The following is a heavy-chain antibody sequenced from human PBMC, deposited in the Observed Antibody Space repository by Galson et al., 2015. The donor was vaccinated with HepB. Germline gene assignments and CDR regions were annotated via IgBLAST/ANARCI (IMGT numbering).Heavy chain of an antibody. CDR3: ARDNGDYGGPNRYDP. D-gene: IGHD4-17*01. CDR1: GVTFSRLS. CDR2: SIPFFGTS. Sequence: SVKVSCKGSGVTFSRLSITWVRQAPGQGLEWMGTSIPFFGTSNYAQRFQGRVALTADESASTVYMELSSLRSEDTAVYYCARDNGDYGGPNRYDPWGQGTLVTVSS. J-gene: IGHJ5*02. V-gene: IGHV1-69*13.